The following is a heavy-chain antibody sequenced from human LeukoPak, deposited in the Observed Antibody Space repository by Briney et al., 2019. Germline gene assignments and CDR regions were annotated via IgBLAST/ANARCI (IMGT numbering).Heavy chain of an antibody. Sequence: SGTLSLTCAVSGGSISSSNWWSWVRQPPGKGLEWIGSIYYSGRTYYNPSLKSRVTMSVDTSKNQFSLKLSSVTAADTAVYYCARGRELADAFDIWGQGTMVTVSS. CDR1: GGSISSSNW. CDR3: ARGRELADAFDI. V-gene: IGHV4-4*02. D-gene: IGHD1-26*01. CDR2: IYYSGRT. J-gene: IGHJ3*02.